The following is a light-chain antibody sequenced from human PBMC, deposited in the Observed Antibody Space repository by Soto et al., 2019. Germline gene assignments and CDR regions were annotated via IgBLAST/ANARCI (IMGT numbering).Light chain of an antibody. J-gene: IGKJ4*01. CDR3: QQRSNWLLT. CDR1: QSVASNY. Sequence: EIVLTQSPGTLPLSPGERATLSCRASQSVASNYLAWYQQKPGQAPRLLIYAASGRATGIPARFSGSGSGTDFTLTISSLEPEDFAVYYCQQRSNWLLTFGGGTKVEIK. V-gene: IGKV3D-20*02. CDR2: AAS.